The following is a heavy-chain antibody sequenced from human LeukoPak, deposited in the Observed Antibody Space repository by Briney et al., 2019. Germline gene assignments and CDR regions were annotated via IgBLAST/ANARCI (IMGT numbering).Heavy chain of an antibody. D-gene: IGHD1-26*01. J-gene: IGHJ4*02. CDR1: GGSISSHY. CDR2: IHTSGST. CDR3: ATERYSGSELDY. Sequence: TSETLSLTCTVSGGSISSHYWSWIRQAAGKGLEWIGRIHTSGSTYYNPSLKSRVTMSVDTSKNQFSLKLSSVIAADTAVYYCATERYSGSELDYWGQGTLVTVSS. V-gene: IGHV4-4*07.